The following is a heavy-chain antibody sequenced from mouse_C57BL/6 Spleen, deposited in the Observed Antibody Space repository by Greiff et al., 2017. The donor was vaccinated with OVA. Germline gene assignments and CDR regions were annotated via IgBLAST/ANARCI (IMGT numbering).Heavy chain of an antibody. V-gene: IGHV1-80*01. CDR3: AREGDYYGSSYDD. Sequence: LQLQQSGADLVQPGASVKISCKASGYAFSSYWLKWLKQRPVKGLEWIGQIYPVDGAPTYNGKFKGKATLTADNSSSTAYMQLSSLTSEDSAVYFCAREGDYYGSSYDDGGQGTTLTVSS. CDR1: GYAFSSYW. D-gene: IGHD1-1*01. J-gene: IGHJ2*01. CDR2: IYPVDGAP.